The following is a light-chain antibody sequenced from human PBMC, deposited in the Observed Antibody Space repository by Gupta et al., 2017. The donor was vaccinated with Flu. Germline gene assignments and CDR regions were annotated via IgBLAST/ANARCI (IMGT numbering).Light chain of an antibody. J-gene: IGLJ3*02. V-gene: IGLV7-46*01. Sequence: LTVSPTTAAVTSGNYTYLFQQKPAQPPTTLIFDKKNKHSWTPARFSGSLLGGKAALTLAFAQPEEEAEYYCLLTHIGAPRPGVFGGGTKLTVL. CDR1: TAAVTSGNY. CDR3: LLTHIGAPRPGV. CDR2: DKK.